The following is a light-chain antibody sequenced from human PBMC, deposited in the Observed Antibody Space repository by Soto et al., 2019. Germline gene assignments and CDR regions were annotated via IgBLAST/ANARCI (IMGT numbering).Light chain of an antibody. J-gene: IGKJ4*01. V-gene: IGKV1-9*01. CDR1: QGISQY. Sequence: DIHLTQSPSLLSASLGDRFTITCLASQGISQYVAWYQQKPGKAPKLLIYAAVVLQGGIPSRFSGSGSATEFILTISGLQPEDFATYYCQQVNNYPFTFGGGTKVDIK. CDR2: AAV. CDR3: QQVNNYPFT.